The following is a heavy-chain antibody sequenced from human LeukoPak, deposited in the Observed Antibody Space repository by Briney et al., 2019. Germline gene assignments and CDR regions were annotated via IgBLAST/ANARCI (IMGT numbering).Heavy chain of an antibody. CDR1: GYTFTSYD. CDR2: MNPNSGNT. V-gene: IGHV1-8*01. CDR3: ARGLSLEWLLFDYYYYYYYMDV. Sequence: ASVKVSCKASGYTFTSYDINWVRQATGQGLEWVGWMNPNSGNTGYAQKFQGRVTMTRNTSISTAYMELSSLRSEDTAVYYCARGLSLEWLLFDYYYYYYYMDVWGKGTTVTVSS. J-gene: IGHJ6*03. D-gene: IGHD3-3*01.